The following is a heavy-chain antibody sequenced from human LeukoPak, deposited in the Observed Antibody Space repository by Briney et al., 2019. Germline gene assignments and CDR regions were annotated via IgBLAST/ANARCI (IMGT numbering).Heavy chain of an antibody. Sequence: GGSLRLSCAASGFTFSSYGMNWVRQAPGKGLEWVSYIDGSSRAIYYADSVKGRFTVSRDNAKNSLFLQMNSLRDEDTAVYFCARKMALWGQGTLVTVSS. CDR2: IDGSSRAI. CDR3: ARKMAL. J-gene: IGHJ4*02. CDR1: GFTFSSYG. D-gene: IGHD5-24*01. V-gene: IGHV3-48*02.